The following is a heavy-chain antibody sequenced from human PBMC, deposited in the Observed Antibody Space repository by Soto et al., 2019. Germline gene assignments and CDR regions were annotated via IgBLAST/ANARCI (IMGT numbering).Heavy chain of an antibody. CDR3: ARFRPGVEAWFDT. V-gene: IGHV1-18*01. Sequence: GASVKASSQAPRYTFTNFSLNWVLRGPGQGLEWMGWISAYTDTPNYAQTFQGSVTMTIDTSTSTAYMELRSLTSDDTAVYYCARFRPGVEAWFDTWGQGTLVTVSS. CDR1: RYTFTNFS. CDR2: ISAYTDTP. J-gene: IGHJ5*02. D-gene: IGHD2-2*01.